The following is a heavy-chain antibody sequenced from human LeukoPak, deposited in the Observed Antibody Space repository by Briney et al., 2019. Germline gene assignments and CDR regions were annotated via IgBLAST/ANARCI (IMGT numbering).Heavy chain of an antibody. CDR3: ARRSVIAAAGIGPPSHYYYYMDV. V-gene: IGHV5-51*01. CDR2: IYPGDSDT. D-gene: IGHD6-13*01. CDR1: GYSFTSYW. J-gene: IGHJ6*03. Sequence: GESLKISCKGSGYSFTSYWIGWVRQMPGKGLEWMGIIYPGDSDTRYSPSFQGQVTISADKSISTAYLQWSSLKASDTAMYYCARRSVIAAAGIGPPSHYYYYMDVWGKGITVTVSS.